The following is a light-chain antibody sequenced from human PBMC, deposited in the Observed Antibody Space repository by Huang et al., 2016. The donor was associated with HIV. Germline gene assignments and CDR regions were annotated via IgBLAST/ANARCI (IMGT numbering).Light chain of an antibody. CDR3: QHYDNWAPAT. Sequence: EIVMTQSPVTLSVSPGESATLSCRASQNVSTNLAWYQHKPGRAPRLLIYGASVRATSVPARFSASGSGTAFTLTVGGLRSDDFAVYYCQHYDNWAPATFGQGTKLEFK. J-gene: IGKJ1*01. V-gene: IGKV3-15*01. CDR1: QNVSTN. CDR2: GAS.